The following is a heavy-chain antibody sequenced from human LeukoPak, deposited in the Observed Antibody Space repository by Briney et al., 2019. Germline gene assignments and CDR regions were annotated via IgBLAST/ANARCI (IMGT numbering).Heavy chain of an antibody. CDR1: GDSFSTYV. V-gene: IGHV1-69*01. D-gene: IGHD5-12*01. CDR2: VIPMVGTA. J-gene: IGHJ4*02. CDR3: ARGTDDYIVTTTSFEY. Sequence: SVKVSCKASGDSFSTYVISWVRQAPGQGLEWMGGVIPMVGTANIAQKFQGRVTITADESTSTAYMELSSLRSDDTAVYYCARGTDDYIVTTTSFEYWGQGTLVTVSS.